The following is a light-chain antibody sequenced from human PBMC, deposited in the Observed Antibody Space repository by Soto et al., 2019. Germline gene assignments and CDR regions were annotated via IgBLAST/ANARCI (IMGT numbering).Light chain of an antibody. V-gene: IGKV1-6*01. J-gene: IGKJ1*01. CDR1: QGIGNA. Sequence: IQMTQFPSTLPASVGDRVSISCLARQGIGNALGWYQQKPRKPPKVLIYGASNLQIGVPPRVSGSGSGTDFTLAISSLQPEDSATYYCLQDINYPWTFGQGTKVDIK. CDR3: LQDINYPWT. CDR2: GAS.